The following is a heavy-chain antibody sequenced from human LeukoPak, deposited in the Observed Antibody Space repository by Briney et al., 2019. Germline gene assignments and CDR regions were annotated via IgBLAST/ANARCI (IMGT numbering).Heavy chain of an antibody. CDR2: INCSGGST. J-gene: IGHJ4*02. CDR3: SRLIIARTPFYFDY. CDR1: GFTFSSNA. Sequence: GGSLRLSCAASGFTFSSNAMSWVRQAPGKGLEWVSGINCSGGSTYYADSVKGRFTVSRDNSKNTLFLQLNNLRAEDTAVYFCSRLIIARTPFYFDYWGQGTLVTVSS. V-gene: IGHV3-23*01. D-gene: IGHD2/OR15-2a*01.